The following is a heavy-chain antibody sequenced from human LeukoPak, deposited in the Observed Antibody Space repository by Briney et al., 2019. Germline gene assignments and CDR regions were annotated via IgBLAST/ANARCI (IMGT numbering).Heavy chain of an antibody. J-gene: IGHJ5*02. Sequence: SETLSLTCTVSGGSISSYYWSWIRQPAGKGLEWIGRIYTSGSTNYNPSLKSRVTISVDTSKNQFSLKLSSVTAADTAVYYCARELGVDCSSTSCYVGWFDPWGQGTLVTVSS. CDR3: ARELGVDCSSTSCYVGWFDP. CDR1: GGSISSYY. V-gene: IGHV4-4*07. CDR2: IYTSGST. D-gene: IGHD2-2*01.